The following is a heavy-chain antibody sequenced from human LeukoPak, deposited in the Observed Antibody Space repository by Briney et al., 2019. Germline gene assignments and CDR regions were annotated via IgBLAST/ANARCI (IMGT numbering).Heavy chain of an antibody. CDR1: GFTFSSYA. D-gene: IGHD6-19*01. V-gene: IGHV3-30-3*01. Sequence: GRSLRLSCAASGFTFSSYAMHWVRQAPGKGLEWVAVISYDGSNKYYADSVKGRFTISRDNSKNTLYLQMNSLRAEDTAVYYCARDEQWLAARWFDPWGQGTLVTVSS. CDR3: ARDEQWLAARWFDP. CDR2: ISYDGSNK. J-gene: IGHJ5*02.